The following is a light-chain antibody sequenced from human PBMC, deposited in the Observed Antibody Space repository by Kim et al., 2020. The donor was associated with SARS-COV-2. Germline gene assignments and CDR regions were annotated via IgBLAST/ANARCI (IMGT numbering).Light chain of an antibody. V-gene: IGLV1-47*01. J-gene: IGLJ1*01. CDR3: AAWDDSLSGYV. Sequence: QSVLTQPPSASGTPGQRVTISCSGGSTNIGSNYVYWYQHPPGTALKLLIYRNNQRASGVPDRFSGSKSATSASLDISGFRSEAEADYYCAAWDDSLSGYVFGSGTKVNVL. CDR1: STNIGSNY. CDR2: RNN.